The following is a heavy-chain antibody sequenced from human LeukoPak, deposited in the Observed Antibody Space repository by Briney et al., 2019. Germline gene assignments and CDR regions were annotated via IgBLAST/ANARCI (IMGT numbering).Heavy chain of an antibody. J-gene: IGHJ6*02. Sequence: ASVKVSCKASGYTFTSYDINWVRQATGQGLEWMGWMNPNSGNTGYAQKFQGRVTMTRNTSISTAYMELSSLRSEDTAVYYCARGSGYSGYEGIYYYYGMDVWGQGTTVTDSS. V-gene: IGHV1-8*01. D-gene: IGHD5-12*01. CDR1: GYTFTSYD. CDR2: MNPNSGNT. CDR3: ARGSGYSGYEGIYYYYGMDV.